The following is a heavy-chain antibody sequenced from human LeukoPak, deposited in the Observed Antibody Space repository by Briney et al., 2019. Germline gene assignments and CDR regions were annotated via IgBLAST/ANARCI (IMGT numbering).Heavy chain of an antibody. CDR1: GGSISSGSYY. D-gene: IGHD1-14*01. J-gene: IGHJ6*03. Sequence: SETLSLTCTVSGGSISSGSYYWSWIRQPAGKGLEWNGRIYTSGSTNYNPSLKSRVTISVDTSKNQFSLKLSSVTAADTAVYYCARASEDYYYYYMDVWGKGTTVTISS. V-gene: IGHV4-61*02. CDR2: IYTSGST. CDR3: ARASEDYYYYYMDV.